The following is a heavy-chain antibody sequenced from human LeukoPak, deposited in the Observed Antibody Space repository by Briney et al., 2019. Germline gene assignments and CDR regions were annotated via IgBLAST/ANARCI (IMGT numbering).Heavy chain of an antibody. CDR2: IYHSGST. CDR1: GYCISSGYY. CDR3: ARFSYGSGSQSYYYYMDV. Sequence: SETLSLTCTVSGYCISSGYYWGWIRQPPGKGLEWIGSIYHSGSTYYNPSLKSRVTISVDTSKDQFSLKLSSVTAADTAVYYCARFSYGSGSQSYYYYMDVWGKGTTVTVSS. D-gene: IGHD3-10*01. J-gene: IGHJ6*03. V-gene: IGHV4-38-2*02.